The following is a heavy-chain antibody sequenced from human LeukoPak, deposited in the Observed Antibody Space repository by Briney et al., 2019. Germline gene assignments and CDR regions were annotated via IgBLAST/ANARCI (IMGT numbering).Heavy chain of an antibody. CDR1: GFTFSSFS. Sequence: GGSLRLSCAASGFTFSSFSMNWVRQAPGKGLEWVSSISSSSSYIYYADSVKGRFTISRDNAKNSLYLQMNSLRAEDTAVYYCARDRGQQPPDYWGQGTLVTVSS. CDR3: ARDRGQQPPDY. D-gene: IGHD6-13*01. J-gene: IGHJ4*02. CDR2: ISSSSSYI. V-gene: IGHV3-21*01.